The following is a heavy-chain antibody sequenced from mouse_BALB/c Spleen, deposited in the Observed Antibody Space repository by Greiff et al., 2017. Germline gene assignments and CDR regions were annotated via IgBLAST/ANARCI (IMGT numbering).Heavy chain of an antibody. J-gene: IGHJ3*01. CDR2: INPSTGYT. CDR3: AKGGYFFAY. D-gene: IGHD2-14*01. Sequence: QVQLQQSGAELAKPGASVKMSCKASGYTFTSYWMHWVKQRPGQGLEWIGYINPSTGYTEYNQKFKDKATLTADKSSSTAYMQLSSLTSEDSAVYYCAKGGYFFAYWGQGTLVTVSA. V-gene: IGHV1-7*01. CDR1: GYTFTSYW.